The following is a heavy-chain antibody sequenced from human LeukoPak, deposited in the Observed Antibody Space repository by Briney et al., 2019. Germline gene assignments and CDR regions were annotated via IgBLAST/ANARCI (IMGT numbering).Heavy chain of an antibody. J-gene: IGHJ4*02. CDR2: ISSSGSTI. V-gene: IGHV3-48*03. D-gene: IGHD3-10*01. Sequence: GGSLRLSCAAPGFTFNSYEMDWVRQAPGKGLEWVSYISSSGSTIYYADSVKGRFTISRDNPKNTLYLQMNSLRAEDTAIYICAKLSDGSGLPYYFDSWGQGTLVTVS. CDR3: AKLSDGSGLPYYFDS. CDR1: GFTFNSYE.